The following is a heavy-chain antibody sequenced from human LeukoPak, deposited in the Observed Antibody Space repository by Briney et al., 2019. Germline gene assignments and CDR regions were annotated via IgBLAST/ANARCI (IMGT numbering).Heavy chain of an antibody. CDR2: ISSSSSYI. Sequence: GGSLRLSCAASGFTFSSYSMNWVRQAPGKGLEWVSSISSSSSYIYHADSVKGRFTISRDNAKNSLYLQMNSLRAEDTAVYYCARDPGYSSGRKAFDIWGQGTMVTVSS. CDR3: ARDPGYSSGRKAFDI. CDR1: GFTFSSYS. D-gene: IGHD6-19*01. J-gene: IGHJ3*02. V-gene: IGHV3-21*01.